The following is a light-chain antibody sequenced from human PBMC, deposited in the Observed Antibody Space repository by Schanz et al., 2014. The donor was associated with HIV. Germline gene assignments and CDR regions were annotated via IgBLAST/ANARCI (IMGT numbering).Light chain of an antibody. J-gene: IGLJ1*01. V-gene: IGLV1-40*01. Sequence: QSVLTQPPSVSGAPGQRVTIFCTGSSSNIGAGYDVHWYKQLPETAPKLLMFGNNNRPSGVPDRYSGFKSDTSASLAITGLQAEDEADYYCSSYTSSSTPYVFGTGTKLTVL. CDR1: SSNIGAGYD. CDR2: GNN. CDR3: SSYTSSSTPYV.